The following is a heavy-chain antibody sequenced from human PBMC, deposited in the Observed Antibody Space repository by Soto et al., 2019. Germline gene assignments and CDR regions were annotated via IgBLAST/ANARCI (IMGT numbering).Heavy chain of an antibody. CDR3: AKKGGGDYILGY. V-gene: IGHV2-5*02. Sequence: QITLKESGPTLVKPTQTLTLTCTFSGFSLSTNGVGVGWIRQPPGKALEWLALIYWDDSKHYSPSLNSRLTITKDTSRNLVVLTMTDMDPVDTATYYCAKKGGGDYILGYWGQGTLATVSS. CDR1: GFSLSTNGVG. J-gene: IGHJ4*02. D-gene: IGHD4-17*01. CDR2: IYWDDSK.